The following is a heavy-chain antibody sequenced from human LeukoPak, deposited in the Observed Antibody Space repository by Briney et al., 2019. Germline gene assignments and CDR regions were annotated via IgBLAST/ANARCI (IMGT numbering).Heavy chain of an antibody. D-gene: IGHD2-2*01. Sequence: GGSLRLSCAASGFPFSIYIMNWLRQAPGEGVEWVSYISSSKITMYHPDSVKGRFTRSRDNAKNSLYLQINSLRAEDTAVYYCASTGRYCTSTSCSYYFHYWGRGALVTDSS. CDR2: ISSSKITM. J-gene: IGHJ4*02. CDR3: ASTGRYCTSTSCSYYFHY. V-gene: IGHV3-48*04. CDR1: GFPFSIYI.